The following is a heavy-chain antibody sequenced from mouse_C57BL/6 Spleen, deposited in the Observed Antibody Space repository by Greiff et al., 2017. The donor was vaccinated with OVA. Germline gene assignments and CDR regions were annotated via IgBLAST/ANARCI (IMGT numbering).Heavy chain of an antibody. CDR3: ARIASLNDYGSPYAMDY. J-gene: IGHJ4*01. CDR1: GFSLSTFGMG. Sequence: QVTLKVCGPGILQPSQTLSLTCSFSGFSLSTFGMGVGWIRQPSGKGLEWLAHIWWDDDTYYNPALKSRLTISKDTSKNQVFLKIANVDTADTATYYCARIASLNDYGSPYAMDYWGQGTSVTVSS. V-gene: IGHV8-8*01. CDR2: IWWDDDT. D-gene: IGHD1-1*01.